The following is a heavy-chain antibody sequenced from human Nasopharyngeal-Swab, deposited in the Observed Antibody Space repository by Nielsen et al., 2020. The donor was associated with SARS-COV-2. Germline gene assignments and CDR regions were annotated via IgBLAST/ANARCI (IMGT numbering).Heavy chain of an antibody. CDR1: GFTFSNYD. D-gene: IGHD3-3*01. CDR3: ARVAGGTYEDY. J-gene: IGHJ4*02. CDR2: IGYRGDT. V-gene: IGHV3-13*01. Sequence: GGSLRLSCAASGFTFSNYDMHWVRQPPGKVLEWVSAIGYRGDTYYPASVKGRFTISRENAKNSLYLQMNSLRVGDTAVYYCARVAGGTYEDYWAQGTQVTVSS.